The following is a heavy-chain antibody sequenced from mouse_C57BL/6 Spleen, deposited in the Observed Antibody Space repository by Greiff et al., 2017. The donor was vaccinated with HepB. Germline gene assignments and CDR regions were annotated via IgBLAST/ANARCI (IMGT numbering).Heavy chain of an antibody. J-gene: IGHJ2*01. V-gene: IGHV1-82*01. CDR1: GYAFSSSW. Sequence: VQLQQSGPELVKPGASVKISCKASGYAFSSSWMNWVKQRPGKGLEWIGRIYPGDGDTNYNGKFKGKATLTADKSSSPAYMPLSSLTSEDSAVYFCARRLFDYWGQGTTLTVSS. CDR2: IYPGDGDT. CDR3: ARRLFDY.